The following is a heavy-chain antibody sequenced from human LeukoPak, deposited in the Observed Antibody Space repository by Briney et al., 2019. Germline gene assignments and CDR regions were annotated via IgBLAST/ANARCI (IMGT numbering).Heavy chain of an antibody. CDR2: IYYSGST. D-gene: IGHD2-15*01. V-gene: IGHV4-30-4*01. Sequence: SQTLSLTCSVSGGPISSGNYYWSWIRQPPGKGLEWIGYIYYSGSTHYNPSLKSRITISVDTSKNQSSLKLSSVTAADTAVYYCARESPTGYCSGDSCYYGGLDCWGQGTLVTVSS. J-gene: IGHJ4*02. CDR1: GGPISSGNYY. CDR3: ARESPTGYCSGDSCYYGGLDC.